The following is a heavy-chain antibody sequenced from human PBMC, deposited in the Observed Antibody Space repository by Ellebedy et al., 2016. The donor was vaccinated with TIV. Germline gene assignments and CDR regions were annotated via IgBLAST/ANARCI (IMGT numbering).Heavy chain of an antibody. CDR3: ARDGQEGLDV. CDR2: INPSGGTT. Sequence: ASVKVSCKASGYTFTSYSMHWVRQAPGQGLEWMGIINPSGGTTNYAQKFQGRVTMTRDTSTRTLYMEVSSLRSEDTAVYYCARDGQEGLDVWGQGTTVTVSS. V-gene: IGHV1-46*01. D-gene: IGHD3/OR15-3a*01. J-gene: IGHJ6*02. CDR1: GYTFTSYS.